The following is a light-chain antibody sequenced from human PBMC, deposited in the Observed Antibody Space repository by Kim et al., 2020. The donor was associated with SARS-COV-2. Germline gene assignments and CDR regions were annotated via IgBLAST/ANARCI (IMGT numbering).Light chain of an antibody. J-gene: IGKJ1*01. CDR1: QSLLYSDGNTY. CDR2: LVS. V-gene: IGKV2-30*01. Sequence: DVVVTQSPLSLPVTLGQPASISCRSSQSLLYSDGNTYLSWFQQRPGQSPRRLIYLVSNRDSGVPDRFSGSGSGTDFTLKVSRVEAEDVGVYYCMQGSHWPWTFGQGTKVDI. CDR3: MQGSHWPWT.